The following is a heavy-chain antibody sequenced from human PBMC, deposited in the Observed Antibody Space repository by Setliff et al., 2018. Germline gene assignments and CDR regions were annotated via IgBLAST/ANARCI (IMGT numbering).Heavy chain of an antibody. D-gene: IGHD4-4*01. Sequence: AGGSLRLSCAASGFTFDDYGMSWVRQAPGKGLEWVSGINWNGGSAGYADSVKGRFTISRDNAKNSLYLQMNSLRAEDTALYYCARDLDDYSNYVGYWGQGTLVTVSS. CDR2: INWNGGSA. CDR3: ARDLDDYSNYVGY. J-gene: IGHJ4*02. CDR1: GFTFDDYG. V-gene: IGHV3-20*04.